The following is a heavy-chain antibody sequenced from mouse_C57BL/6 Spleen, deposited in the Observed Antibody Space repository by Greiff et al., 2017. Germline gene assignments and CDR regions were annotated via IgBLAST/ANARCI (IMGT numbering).Heavy chain of an antibody. J-gene: IGHJ3*01. Sequence: VQLQQPGAELVRPGSSVKLSCKASGYTFTSYWMDWVKQRPGQGLEWIGNIYPSDSETHYNQKFKDKATLTVDKSSSTAYMQLSSLTSEDSAVYYCARGGYPAWFAYWGQGTLVTVSA. V-gene: IGHV1-61*01. D-gene: IGHD2-2*01. CDR2: IYPSDSET. CDR3: ARGGYPAWFAY. CDR1: GYTFTSYW.